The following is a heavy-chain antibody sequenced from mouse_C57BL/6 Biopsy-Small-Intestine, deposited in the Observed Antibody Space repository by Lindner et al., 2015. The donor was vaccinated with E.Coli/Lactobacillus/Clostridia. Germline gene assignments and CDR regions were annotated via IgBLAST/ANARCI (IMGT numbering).Heavy chain of an antibody. Sequence: SVKVSCKASGYTFTTYDINWVRQATGQGLEWMGWMNANNGRTGYAQKFQGRVTMTRDTSISTAYMELNSLRVDDTALYYCARGKWEVPPDYWGQGTLVTVSS. CDR2: MNANNGRT. D-gene: IGHD4-1*02. CDR1: GYTFTTYD. CDR3: ARGKWEVPPDY. V-gene: IGHV1-85*01. J-gene: IGHJ4*01.